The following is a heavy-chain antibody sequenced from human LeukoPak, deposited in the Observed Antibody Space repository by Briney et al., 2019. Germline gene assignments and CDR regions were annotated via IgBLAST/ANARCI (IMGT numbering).Heavy chain of an antibody. CDR2: IITIFGTA. V-gene: IGHV1-69*05. CDR1: GGTFISYA. D-gene: IGHD2-15*01. J-gene: IGHJ4*02. CDR3: ARGTYCSGGSCYSADY. Sequence: SVKVSCKASGGTFISYAISWVRQAPGQGREGMGGIITIFGTANYAQKFQGRVTITTDESTSTAYMELSSLRSEDTAVYYCARGTYCSGGSCYSADYWGQGTLVTVSS.